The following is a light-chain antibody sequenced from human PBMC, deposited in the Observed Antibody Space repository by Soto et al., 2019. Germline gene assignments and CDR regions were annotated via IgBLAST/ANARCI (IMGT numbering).Light chain of an antibody. CDR2: VNS. J-gene: IGLJ3*02. CDR1: SSNIGAGFD. Sequence: QLVLTQPPSVSGAPGQRVTISCTGTSSNIGAGFDVHWYQQLPGAAPKLLIYVNSNRPSGVPDRFSGSKSDTSASLAITGLQSEDEADYFCLSYENSGWVFGGGTKLTVL. CDR3: LSYENSGWV. V-gene: IGLV1-40*01.